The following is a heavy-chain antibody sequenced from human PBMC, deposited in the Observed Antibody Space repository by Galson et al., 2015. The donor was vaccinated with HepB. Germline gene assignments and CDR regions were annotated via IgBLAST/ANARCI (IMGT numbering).Heavy chain of an antibody. CDR2: INPSGGST. Sequence: SVKVSCKASGYTFTSYYMHWVRQAPGQGLEWMGKINPSGGSTSYAQKFQGRVTMTRDTSTKTVYMELSSLRSEDTAVYYCARDRVPYYYDSSGYFDYWGQGTLVTVSS. J-gene: IGHJ4*02. CDR1: GYTFTSYY. V-gene: IGHV1-46*01. D-gene: IGHD3-22*01. CDR3: ARDRVPYYYDSSGYFDY.